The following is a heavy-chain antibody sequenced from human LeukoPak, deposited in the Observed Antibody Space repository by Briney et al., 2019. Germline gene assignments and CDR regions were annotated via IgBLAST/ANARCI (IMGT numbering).Heavy chain of an antibody. D-gene: IGHD3-22*01. CDR3: ARGSGDSSEKHDAFDI. V-gene: IGHV1-46*01. CDR1: GYTFTSYY. Sequence: ASVKVSCKASGYTFTSYYMHWVRQAPGQGLEWMGIINPSGGSTSYAQKFQGRVTMTRDMSTSTVYMELSSLRSEDTAVYYCARGSGDSSEKHDAFDIWGQGTMVTVSS. J-gene: IGHJ3*02. CDR2: INPSGGST.